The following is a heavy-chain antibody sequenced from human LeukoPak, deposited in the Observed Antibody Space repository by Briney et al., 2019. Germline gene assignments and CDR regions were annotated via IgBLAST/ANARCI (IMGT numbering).Heavy chain of an antibody. Sequence: KPSETLSLTCAVFGGSFSGYYWSWIRQPPGKGLEWIGRINHGGSTNYNPSLKSRVTISVDTSKNQFSLKLSSVTAADTAVYYCARLSRNLLKAFDPWGQGTLVTVSS. J-gene: IGHJ5*02. CDR1: GGSFSGYY. CDR2: INHGGST. CDR3: ARLSRNLLKAFDP. V-gene: IGHV4-34*01. D-gene: IGHD1-14*01.